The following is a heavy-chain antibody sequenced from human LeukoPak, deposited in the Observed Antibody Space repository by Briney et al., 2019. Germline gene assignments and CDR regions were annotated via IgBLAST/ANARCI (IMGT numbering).Heavy chain of an antibody. CDR2: IYVGDSDT. CDR3: ARKQFYGSGSSIDY. V-gene: IGHV5-51*01. Sequence: GESLQISCEGSGSIFTSYWIGGGRQLPGKGLEGMGIIYVGDSDTRYSPSFQGQVTISADKSISTAYLQWNSLKASDTAMYYCARKQFYGSGSSIDYWGQGTLVTVSS. J-gene: IGHJ4*02. CDR1: GSIFTSYW. D-gene: IGHD3-10*01.